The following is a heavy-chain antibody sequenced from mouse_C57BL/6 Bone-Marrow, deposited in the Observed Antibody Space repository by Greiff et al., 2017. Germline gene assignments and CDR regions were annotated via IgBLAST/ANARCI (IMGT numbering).Heavy chain of an antibody. J-gene: IGHJ4*01. D-gene: IGHD1-1*01. V-gene: IGHV5-4*01. Sequence: EVQVVESGGGLVKPGGSLKLSCAASGFTFSSYAMSWVRQTPEKRLEWVATISDGGSYTYYPDNVKGRFTISSDNAKNNLYLHMSHLKSEDTAMYYCARGAVVATDYYAMDYWGQGTSVTVSS. CDR2: ISDGGSYT. CDR3: ARGAVVATDYYAMDY. CDR1: GFTFSSYA.